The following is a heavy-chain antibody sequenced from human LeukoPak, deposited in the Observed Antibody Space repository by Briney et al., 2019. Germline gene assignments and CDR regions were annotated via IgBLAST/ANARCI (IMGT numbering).Heavy chain of an antibody. CDR2: IYYSGST. CDR1: GGSISSGGYY. Sequence: SQTLSLTCTVSGGSISSGGYYWSWIRQHPGKGLEWIGYIYYSGSTYYNSSLKSRVTISVDTSKNQSSLKLSSVTAADTAVYYCARGRNHHHYGSGIYWFDPWGQGTLVTVSS. CDR3: ARGRNHHHYGSGIYWFDP. J-gene: IGHJ5*02. D-gene: IGHD3-10*01. V-gene: IGHV4-31*03.